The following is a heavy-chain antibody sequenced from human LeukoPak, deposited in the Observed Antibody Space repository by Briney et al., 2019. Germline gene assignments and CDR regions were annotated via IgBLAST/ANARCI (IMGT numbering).Heavy chain of an antibody. CDR2: ISSSSSYI. Sequence: GGSLRLSCAAPGFTFSSYSMNWVRQAPGKGLEWVSSISSSSSYIYYADSVKGRFTISRDNAKNSLYLQMNSLRAEDTAVYYCARPDTAMVRGYYFDYWGQGTLVTVSS. V-gene: IGHV3-21*01. J-gene: IGHJ4*02. CDR1: GFTFSSYS. D-gene: IGHD5-18*01. CDR3: ARPDTAMVRGYYFDY.